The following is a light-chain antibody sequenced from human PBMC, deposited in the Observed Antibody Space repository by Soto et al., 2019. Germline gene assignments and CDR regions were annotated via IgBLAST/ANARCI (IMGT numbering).Light chain of an antibody. CDR1: QSVSTY. CDR2: DAS. V-gene: IGKV3-11*01. J-gene: IGKJ3*01. CDR3: QHRSKWPFT. Sequence: EVVLTQSPVTLSLSPGERATLSCRASQSVSTYFAWYQQKPGQAPRLLISDASNRATGIPARFSGSGSGTDFTPTISSLEPEDFAVYYCQHRSKWPFTFGPGTKVDIK.